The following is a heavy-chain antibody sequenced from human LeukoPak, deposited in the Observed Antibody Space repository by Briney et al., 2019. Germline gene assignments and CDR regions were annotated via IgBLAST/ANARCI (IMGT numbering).Heavy chain of an antibody. CDR3: VRDFRTQLDGYSPPYHFDY. J-gene: IGHJ4*02. CDR2: ISSGSSHI. D-gene: IGHD5-24*01. Sequence: PGGSLRLSCAASGFIFSTHSMSWVRQSPGKGLEWVSSISSGSSHIYYADSMKGRFTISRDNARNSLFLQMNSLRAEDTAVYYCVRDFRTQLDGYSPPYHFDYWGQGALVTVSS. V-gene: IGHV3-21*01. CDR1: GFIFSTHS.